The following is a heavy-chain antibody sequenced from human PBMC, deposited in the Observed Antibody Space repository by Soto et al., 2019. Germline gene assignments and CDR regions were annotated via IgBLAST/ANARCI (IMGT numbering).Heavy chain of an antibody. V-gene: IGHV4-38-2*02. CDR3: ARDLTGELDAFDI. D-gene: IGHD1-26*01. J-gene: IGHJ3*02. CDR1: GYSISSGYY. Sequence: SETLSLTCTVSGYSISSGYYWGWIRQPPGKGLEWIGSIYHSGSTYYNPSLKSRVTISVDTSKNQFSLKLSSVTAADTAVYYCARDLTGELDAFDIWGQGTMVTVSS. CDR2: IYHSGST.